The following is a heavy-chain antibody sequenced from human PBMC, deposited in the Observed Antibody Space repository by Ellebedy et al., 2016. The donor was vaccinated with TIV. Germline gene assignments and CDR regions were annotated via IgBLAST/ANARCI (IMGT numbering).Heavy chain of an antibody. V-gene: IGHV1-18*01. CDR1: GYTFTSYA. Sequence: AASVKVSCKASGYTFTSYAISWVRQAPGQGLEWMGWISTYNGNTNYAQKLQGRVTMTTNTSTSTAYMALRSLRSDDTAVYYCARVRDTMMGNWGQGTLVTVSS. D-gene: IGHD3-22*01. CDR3: ARVRDTMMGN. CDR2: ISTYNGNT. J-gene: IGHJ4*02.